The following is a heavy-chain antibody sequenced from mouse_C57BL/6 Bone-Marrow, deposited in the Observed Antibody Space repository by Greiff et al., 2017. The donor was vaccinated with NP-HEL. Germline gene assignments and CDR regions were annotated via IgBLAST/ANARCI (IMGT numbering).Heavy chain of an antibody. CDR2: INPNNGGT. V-gene: IGHV1-26*01. D-gene: IGHD2-4*01. J-gene: IGHJ4*01. CDR3: ARATYYDYDGAMDY. CDR1: GYTFTDYY. Sequence: VRLQQSGPELVKPGASVKISCKASGYTFTDYYMNWVQQSPGKSLEWIGDINPNNGGTSYNQKFKGKATLTVDKSSSTAYMELRSLTSEDSAVYYCARATYYDYDGAMDYWGQGTSVTVSS.